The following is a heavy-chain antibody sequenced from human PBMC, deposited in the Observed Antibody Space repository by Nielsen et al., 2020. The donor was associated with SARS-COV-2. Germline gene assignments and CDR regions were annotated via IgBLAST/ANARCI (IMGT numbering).Heavy chain of an antibody. Sequence: SVKVSCKASGYTFTSYYMHWVRQAPGQGLEWMGIINPSGGSTSYAQKFQGRVTMTRDTSTSTVYMELSSLRSEDTAVYYCARDLADCSSTSCYYYYYYGMDVWGQGTTVTVSS. CDR3: ARDLADCSSTSCYYYYYYGMDV. CDR1: GYTFTSYY. D-gene: IGHD2-2*01. V-gene: IGHV1-46*01. J-gene: IGHJ6*02. CDR2: INPSGGST.